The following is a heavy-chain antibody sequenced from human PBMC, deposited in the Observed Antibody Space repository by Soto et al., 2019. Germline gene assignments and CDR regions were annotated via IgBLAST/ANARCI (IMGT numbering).Heavy chain of an antibody. CDR1: GYDFTAYD. D-gene: IGHD6-13*01. CDR3: GRGPSPRAPAGGTPYYYAMDV. Sequence: GASVKVSCKASGYDFTAYDINWVRQASGQGLEWMGWMNPINGATGSARRFQGRVSMTRNTATGTAYLELTSLRSDDSAVYHCGRGPSPRAPAGGTPYYYAMDVWGRGTTVTVSS. J-gene: IGHJ6*02. CDR2: MNPINGAT. V-gene: IGHV1-8*02.